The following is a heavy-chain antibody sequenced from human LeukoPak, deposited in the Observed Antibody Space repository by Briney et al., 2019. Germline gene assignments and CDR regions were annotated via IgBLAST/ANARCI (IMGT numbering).Heavy chain of an antibody. Sequence: GGSLRLSCAASGFTFSSYSMNWVRQAPGKGLEWVSSISSSSSYIYYADSVKGRFTISGDNAKNSLYLQMNSLRAEDTAVYYCARRYSGSYGAFDIWGQGTMVTVSS. D-gene: IGHD1-26*01. CDR2: ISSSSSYI. CDR1: GFTFSSYS. V-gene: IGHV3-21*01. J-gene: IGHJ3*02. CDR3: ARRYSGSYGAFDI.